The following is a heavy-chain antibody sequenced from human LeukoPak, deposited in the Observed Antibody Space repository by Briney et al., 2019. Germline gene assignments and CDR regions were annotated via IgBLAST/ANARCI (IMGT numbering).Heavy chain of an antibody. V-gene: IGHV4-34*01. CDR2: INLSGST. Sequence: PSETLSLTCAVSGASFSGSYWNWIRQAPGKGLEWIGEINLSGSTNYNPSLKSRVTISLDTSKNRFSLKLNSVNAADTAVHYCVRVGYGYGYLSWFDPWGQGTLVTVSS. CDR1: GASFSGSY. D-gene: IGHD5-18*01. CDR3: VRVGYGYGYLSWFDP. J-gene: IGHJ5*02.